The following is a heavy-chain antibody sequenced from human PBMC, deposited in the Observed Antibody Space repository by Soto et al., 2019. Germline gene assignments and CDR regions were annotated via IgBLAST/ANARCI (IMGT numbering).Heavy chain of an antibody. Sequence: QVQLVQSGAEVKKPGSSVKVSCKASGGTFSSYAISWVRQAPGHGLEWMGGIIPIFGTANYAQKFQGRVTITADESTSTAYMDLSSLRSEDTAEYYCARIFYDSSGYSYYFDYWGQGTLVTVSS. D-gene: IGHD3-22*01. CDR3: ARIFYDSSGYSYYFDY. V-gene: IGHV1-69*01. CDR1: GGTFSSYA. J-gene: IGHJ4*02. CDR2: IIPIFGTA.